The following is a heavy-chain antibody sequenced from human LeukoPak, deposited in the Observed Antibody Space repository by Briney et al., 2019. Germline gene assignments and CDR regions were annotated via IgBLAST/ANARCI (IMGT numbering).Heavy chain of an antibody. CDR1: GYTFTGYY. CDR3: ARAGPRITMIVVVITHFDY. Sequence: GASVKVSCKASGYTFTGYYMHWVRQAPGQGLEWMGWISAYNGNTNYAQKLQGRVTMTTDTSTSTAYMELRSPRSDDTAVYYCARAGPRITMIVVVITHFDYWGQGTLVTVSS. J-gene: IGHJ4*02. D-gene: IGHD3-22*01. V-gene: IGHV1-18*04. CDR2: ISAYNGNT.